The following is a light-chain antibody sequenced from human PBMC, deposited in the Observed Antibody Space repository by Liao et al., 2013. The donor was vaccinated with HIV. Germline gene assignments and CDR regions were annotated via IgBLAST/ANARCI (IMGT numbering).Light chain of an antibody. Sequence: SYELTQPPSVSVSPGQTASITCSGHKLGNKYASWYQQKPGQSPVLVIFQDTKRPSGIPERFSGSNSGNTATLTISGTQASDEADYYCQTWDRSTAVFGGGTKLTVL. V-gene: IGLV3-1*01. CDR3: QTWDRSTAV. CDR2: QDT. J-gene: IGLJ3*02. CDR1: KLGNKY.